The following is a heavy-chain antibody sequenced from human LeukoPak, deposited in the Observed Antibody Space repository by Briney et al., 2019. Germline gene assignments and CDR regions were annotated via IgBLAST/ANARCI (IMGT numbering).Heavy chain of an antibody. Sequence: PGRSLRLSCAASGFTFSSYGMHWVRQAPGKGREWVAVISYDGSNKYYADSVKGRFTISRDNSKNTLYLQMNSLRAEDTAVYYCAKDRWELLPSASGRGAFDIWGQGTMVTVSS. CDR3: AKDRWELLPSASGRGAFDI. CDR1: GFTFSSYG. CDR2: ISYDGSNK. J-gene: IGHJ3*02. V-gene: IGHV3-30*18. D-gene: IGHD1-26*01.